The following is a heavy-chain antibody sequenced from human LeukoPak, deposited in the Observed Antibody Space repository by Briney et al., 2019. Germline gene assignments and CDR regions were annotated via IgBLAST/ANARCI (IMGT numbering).Heavy chain of an antibody. CDR2: LTGDGNT. CDR1: GFTFTSYA. J-gene: IGHJ4*02. V-gene: IGHV3-23*01. D-gene: IGHD1-20*01. Sequence: GGSLRLSCAASGFTFTSYAMSWVRQAPGKGLEWVSVLTGDGNTYYADSVKGRFTNSRDDSKNTLFLQMSSLRAEDTAVYFCAKVKWKLIGYFDYWGQGTLVTVSS. CDR3: AKVKWKLIGYFDY.